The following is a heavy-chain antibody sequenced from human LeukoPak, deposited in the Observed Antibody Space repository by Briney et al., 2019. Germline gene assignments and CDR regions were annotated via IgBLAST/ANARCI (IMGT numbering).Heavy chain of an antibody. Sequence: GGSLRLSCAASGFTFSSSAMSRVRQTPGKGLEWVSAISNNGGYTYYADSVQGRFTISRDNSKSTLCLQMNSLRAEDTAVYYCAKQLGYCSDGSCYFPYWGQGTLVTVSS. D-gene: IGHD2-15*01. CDR2: ISNNGGYT. J-gene: IGHJ4*02. CDR1: GFTFSSSA. V-gene: IGHV3-23*01. CDR3: AKQLGYCSDGSCYFPY.